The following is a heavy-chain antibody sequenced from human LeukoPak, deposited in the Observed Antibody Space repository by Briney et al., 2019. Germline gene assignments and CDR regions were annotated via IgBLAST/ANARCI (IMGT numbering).Heavy chain of an antibody. J-gene: IGHJ4*02. D-gene: IGHD1-26*01. CDR2: IKQDGSEK. V-gene: IGHV3-7*01. Sequence: PGGSLRLSCAASGFTFSSYAMTWVRQAPGKGLEWVANIKQDGSEKYYVDSVKGRFTISRDNAKNSLYLQMNSLRAEDTAVYYCARVLSGSYGGGWTDYWGQGTLVTVSS. CDR1: GFTFSSYA. CDR3: ARVLSGSYGGGWTDY.